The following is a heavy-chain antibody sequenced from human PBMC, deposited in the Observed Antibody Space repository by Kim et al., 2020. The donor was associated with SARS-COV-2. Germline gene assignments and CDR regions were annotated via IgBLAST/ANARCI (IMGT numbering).Heavy chain of an antibody. V-gene: IGHV1-24*01. J-gene: IGHJ4*02. CDR3: ATDSSGSSASFDY. D-gene: IGHD1-26*01. Sequence: AQKFQGRVTMTEDTSTDTAYMELSSLRSEDTAVYYCATDSSGSSASFDYWGQGTLVTVSS.